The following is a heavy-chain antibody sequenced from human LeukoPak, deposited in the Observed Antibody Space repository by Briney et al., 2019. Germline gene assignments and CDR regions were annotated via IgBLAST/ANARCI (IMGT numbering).Heavy chain of an antibody. J-gene: IGHJ4*02. CDR1: GGSLSSSNW. D-gene: IGHD6-19*01. CDR3: ARVKQWLADFDY. V-gene: IGHV4-4*02. Sequence: PSGTLSLTCAVSGGSLSSSNWWRWGRQPPGKGLEGIGEIYHSGSTNYNPSLQRPVTISVDKSKNQFSLKLSSVTASDTAVYYCARVKQWLADFDYWGQGTLVTVSS. CDR2: IYHSGST.